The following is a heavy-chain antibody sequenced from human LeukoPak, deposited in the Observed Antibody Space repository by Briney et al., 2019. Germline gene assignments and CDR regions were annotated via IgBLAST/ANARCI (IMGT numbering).Heavy chain of an antibody. D-gene: IGHD6-13*01. J-gene: IGHJ3*02. CDR2: IKQDGSEK. CDR1: GFTFSNYW. V-gene: IGHV3-7*03. CDR3: ARDLWAQQEGDGFDI. Sequence: GGSLRLSCAASGFTFSNYWMSWVRQAPGKGLEWVANIKQDGSEKCYVDSVKGRFTISRDNTQNSVYLEMNSLTAEDTALYYCARDLWAQQEGDGFDIWGQGTMVTVSS.